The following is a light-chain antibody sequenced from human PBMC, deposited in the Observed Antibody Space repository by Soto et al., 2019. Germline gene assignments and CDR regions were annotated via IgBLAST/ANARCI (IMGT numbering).Light chain of an antibody. CDR3: QQYDSSPLMYT. V-gene: IGKV3-20*01. CDR2: GAS. CDR1: QSVSSSY. Sequence: ESVLTQSPGTLSLSPGERATLSCRASQSVSSSYLAWYQQKPGQAPRLLLHGASSRAAGIPDRFSGSGSGTEFTLTISRLEPEDFAVYYCQQYDSSPLMYTFGQGTKLEIK. J-gene: IGKJ2*01.